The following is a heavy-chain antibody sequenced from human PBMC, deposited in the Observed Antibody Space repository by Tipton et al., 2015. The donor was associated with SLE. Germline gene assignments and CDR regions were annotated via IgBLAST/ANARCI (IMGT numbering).Heavy chain of an antibody. V-gene: IGHV4-59*11. CDR3: ARVPYVDDSRSSIY. J-gene: IGHJ1*01. D-gene: IGHD3-22*01. Sequence: TLSLTCTVSGGSINGHYWNWIRQAPGKGLEWIGYIYYKGSTDYKSSLKSRLTISIDTSKNQVSLKLTSVTAADTAVYYCARVPYVDDSRSSIYWGQGSGVTVSS. CDR2: IYYKGST. CDR1: GGSINGHY.